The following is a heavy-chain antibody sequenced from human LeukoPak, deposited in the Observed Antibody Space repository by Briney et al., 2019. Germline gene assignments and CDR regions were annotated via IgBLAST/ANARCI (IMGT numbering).Heavy chain of an antibody. D-gene: IGHD4-23*01. Sequence: SVKVSFKASGGTFSLYAINWVRQAPGQGLEWMGGIIPLFGTANYAQKFQGRVTITAVESMSTAYMELSSLRSEDTAVYYCARGWLAETTVVTPYNYWGQGTLVTVSS. CDR1: GGTFSLYA. V-gene: IGHV1-69*13. J-gene: IGHJ4*02. CDR2: IIPLFGTA. CDR3: ARGWLAETTVVTPYNY.